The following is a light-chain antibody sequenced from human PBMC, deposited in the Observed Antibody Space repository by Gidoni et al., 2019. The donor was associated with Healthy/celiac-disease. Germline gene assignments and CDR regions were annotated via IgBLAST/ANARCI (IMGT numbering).Light chain of an antibody. CDR1: QSISSW. J-gene: IGKJ2*01. CDR3: QQYNSYLYT. V-gene: IGKV1-5*03. Sequence: DIQMTQSPSTLSASVGDRVTITCRASQSISSWLDWYQQKPGKAPKRLIYKASSLESGVPSRFSGSGSGTEFTLTISSLQPDDFATYYCQQYNSYLYTFGQGTKLEIK. CDR2: KAS.